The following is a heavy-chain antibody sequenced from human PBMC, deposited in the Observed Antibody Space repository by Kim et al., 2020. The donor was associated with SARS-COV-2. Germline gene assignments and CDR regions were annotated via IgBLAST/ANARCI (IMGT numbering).Heavy chain of an antibody. CDR2: ISAYNGNT. D-gene: IGHD5-18*01. CDR1: GYTFTSYG. J-gene: IGHJ4*02. Sequence: ASVKVSCKASGYTFTSYGISWVRQAPGQGLEWMGWISAYNGNTNYAQKLQGRVTMTTDTSTSTAYMELRSLRSDDTAVYYCARDTFARIQLWSFLFDYWGQGTLVTVSS. V-gene: IGHV1-18*01. CDR3: ARDTFARIQLWSFLFDY.